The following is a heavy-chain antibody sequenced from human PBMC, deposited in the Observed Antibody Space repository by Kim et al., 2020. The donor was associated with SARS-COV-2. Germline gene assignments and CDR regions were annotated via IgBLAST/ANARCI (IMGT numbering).Heavy chain of an antibody. CDR3: ASGESDSEYSSSRGGMDV. D-gene: IGHD6-6*01. Sequence: SVKVSCKASGGTFSSYAISWVRQAPGQGLEWMGGIIPIFGTANYAQKFQGRVTITADESTSTAYMELSSLRSEDTAVYYCASGESDSEYSSSRGGMDVWGQGTTVTVSS. CDR2: IIPIFGTA. J-gene: IGHJ6*02. CDR1: GGTFSSYA. V-gene: IGHV1-69*13.